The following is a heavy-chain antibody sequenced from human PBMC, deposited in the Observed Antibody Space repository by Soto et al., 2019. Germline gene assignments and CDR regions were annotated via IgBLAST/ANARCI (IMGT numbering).Heavy chain of an antibody. CDR2: ISGSGGST. V-gene: IGHV3-23*01. D-gene: IGHD3-3*01. Sequence: GGSLRLSCAASGFTFSSYAMSWVRQAPGKGLEWVSAISGSGGSTYYADSVKGRFTISRDNSKNTLYLQMNSLRAEDTAVYYCARGAIPLGITIFGVVAYWGQGTLVTVSS. CDR1: GFTFSSYA. J-gene: IGHJ4*02. CDR3: ARGAIPLGITIFGVVAY.